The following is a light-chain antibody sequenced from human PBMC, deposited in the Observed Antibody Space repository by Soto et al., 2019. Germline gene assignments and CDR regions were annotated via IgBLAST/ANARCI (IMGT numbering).Light chain of an antibody. J-gene: IGKJ1*01. CDR1: QSVSSY. V-gene: IGKV3-20*01. Sequence: EIVMTQSPGTRSLSPGERATLSCRASQSVSSYLAWYQQKPGQAPRLLISDASDRATGIPDRFSGSGSGTDFTLTISRLAPEDFAVYYCQQYEDSPVTFGQGTKVDIK. CDR2: DAS. CDR3: QQYEDSPVT.